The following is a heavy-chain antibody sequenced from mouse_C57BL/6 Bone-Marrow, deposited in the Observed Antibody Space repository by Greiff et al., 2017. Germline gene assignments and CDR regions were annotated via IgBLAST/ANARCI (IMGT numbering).Heavy chain of an antibody. CDR2: ISDGGSYT. Sequence: EVQLVESGGGLVKPGGSLKLSCAASGFTFSSYAMSWVRQTPEKRLEWVATISDGGSYTYYPDNVKGGFTISRDNAKNNRYLQMSQLKAEDTAMYYCARDDPYYLDYWGQGTTLTVSS. V-gene: IGHV5-4*01. CDR1: GFTFSSYA. J-gene: IGHJ2*01. CDR3: ARDDPYYLDY.